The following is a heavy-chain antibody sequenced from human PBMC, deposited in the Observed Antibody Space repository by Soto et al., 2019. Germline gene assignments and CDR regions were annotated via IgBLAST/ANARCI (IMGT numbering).Heavy chain of an antibody. CDR1: GGTFSSDA. CDR3: ARVGGYSGYDYNGEFHY. D-gene: IGHD5-12*01. J-gene: IGHJ4*02. V-gene: IGHV1-69*01. Sequence: QVQLVQSGAEVKKPGSSVKVSCKASGGTFSSDAISWVRQAPGQGLEWMGGIIPIFGTANYAQKFQGRVTITADESTSTAYMELSSLRSEDMAVYYCARVGGYSGYDYNGEFHYWGQGTLVTVSS. CDR2: IIPIFGTA.